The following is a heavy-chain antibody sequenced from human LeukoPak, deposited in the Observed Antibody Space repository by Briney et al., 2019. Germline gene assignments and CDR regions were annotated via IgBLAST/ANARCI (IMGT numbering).Heavy chain of an antibody. V-gene: IGHV3-66*01. CDR1: GFTVSSNY. J-gene: IGHJ4*02. CDR2: IYSGGST. D-gene: IGHD1-26*01. CDR3: ARGRATSFFDY. Sequence: GGSLRLSCAASGFTVSSNYMSWVRQAPGKGLEWVSVIYSGGSTYYADSVKGRFTISRDNSKNTLYLQMNSLRAEDTAVYYCARGRATSFFDYWGQGTPVTVSS.